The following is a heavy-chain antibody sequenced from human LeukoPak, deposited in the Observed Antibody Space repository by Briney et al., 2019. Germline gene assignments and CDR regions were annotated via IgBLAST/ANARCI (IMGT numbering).Heavy chain of an antibody. J-gene: IGHJ4*02. Sequence: SQTLSLTCTVSGGSISSYYWSWIRQPPGKGVEWRGYIYYSGITHYTHSLKSRVTISVDTSKNQFSLKLCSVTAADTAVYYCARSWTYCGGDCYPYYFDYWGQGTLVTVSS. V-gene: IGHV4-59*01. CDR2: IYYSGIT. CDR1: GGSISSYY. CDR3: ARSWTYCGGDCYPYYFDY. D-gene: IGHD2-21*02.